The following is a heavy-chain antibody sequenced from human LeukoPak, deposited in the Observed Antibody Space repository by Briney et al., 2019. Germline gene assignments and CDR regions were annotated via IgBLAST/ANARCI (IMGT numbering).Heavy chain of an antibody. Sequence: SETLSLTCAVYGGSFSGYYWSWIRQPPGKGLEWIGEINHSGSTNYNPSLKSRVTISVDTSKNQFSLKLSSVTAADTAVYYCARFPNHGDYVVGMDVWGQGTRSPSP. D-gene: IGHD4-17*01. CDR2: INHSGST. J-gene: IGHJ6*02. CDR3: ARFPNHGDYVVGMDV. V-gene: IGHV4-34*01. CDR1: GGSFSGYY.